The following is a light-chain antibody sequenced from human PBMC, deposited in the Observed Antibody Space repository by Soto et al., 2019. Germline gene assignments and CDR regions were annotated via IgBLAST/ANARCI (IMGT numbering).Light chain of an antibody. CDR2: EVT. J-gene: IGLJ1*01. CDR1: SSDVGGYDY. Sequence: QSALTQPPSASGSPGQSVTIYCTGTSSDVGGYDYLSWYQQHPGKAPKLMIYEVTKRPSGVPDRFSGSKSGNTASLTVSGLQAEDEADYYCSSYAGSNNFVFGTGTKVTVL. CDR3: SSYAGSNNFV. V-gene: IGLV2-8*01.